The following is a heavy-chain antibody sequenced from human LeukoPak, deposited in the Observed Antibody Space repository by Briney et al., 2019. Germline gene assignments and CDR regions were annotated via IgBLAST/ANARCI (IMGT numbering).Heavy chain of an antibody. CDR3: ARVLFPTIGNWFDP. Sequence: SETLSLTCTVSGYSISSGYYWGWIRQPPGKGLEGIGSIYHSGSTYYNPSLKSRVTISVDTSKNQFSLKLSSVTAADTAVYYCARVLFPTIGNWFDPWGQGTLVTVSS. D-gene: IGHD2-15*01. J-gene: IGHJ5*02. V-gene: IGHV4-38-2*02. CDR2: IYHSGST. CDR1: GYSISSGYY.